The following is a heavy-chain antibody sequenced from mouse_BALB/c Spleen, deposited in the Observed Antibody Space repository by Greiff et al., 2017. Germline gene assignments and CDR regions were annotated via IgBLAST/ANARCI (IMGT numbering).Heavy chain of an antibody. CDR3: ARRRFYGNYYAMDY. Sequence: VQRVESGAELARPGASVKLSCKASGYTFTSYWMQWVKQRPGQGLEWIGAIYPGDGDTRYTQKFKGKATLTADKSSSTAYMQLSSLASEDSAVYYCARRRFYGNYYAMDYWGQGTSVTVSS. V-gene: IGHV1-87*01. CDR2: IYPGDGDT. D-gene: IGHD2-1*01. CDR1: GYTFTSYW. J-gene: IGHJ4*01.